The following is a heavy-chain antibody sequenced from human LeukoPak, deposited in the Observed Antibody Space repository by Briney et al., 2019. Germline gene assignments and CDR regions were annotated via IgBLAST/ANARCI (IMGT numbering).Heavy chain of an antibody. Sequence: SGTLSLTCTVSGGSISSYYWSWIRQPPGKGLEWIGYIYYSGSTNYNPSLKSRVTISVDTSKNQFSLKLSSVTAADTAVYYCARAELWFGEAYFDYWGQGTLVTVSS. V-gene: IGHV4-59*01. CDR3: ARAELWFGEAYFDY. D-gene: IGHD3-10*01. CDR1: GGSISSYY. CDR2: IYYSGST. J-gene: IGHJ4*02.